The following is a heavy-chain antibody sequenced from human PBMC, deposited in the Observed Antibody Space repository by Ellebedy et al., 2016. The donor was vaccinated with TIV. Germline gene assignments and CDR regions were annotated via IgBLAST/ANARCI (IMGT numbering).Heavy chain of an antibody. CDR3: AKELVGGYDYPFDY. CDR2: IGARGGAT. D-gene: IGHD5-12*01. J-gene: IGHJ4*02. CDR1: GFAFRTFA. Sequence: GEPLKISCAASGFAFRTFAMSWVRQAPGKGLEWVSTIGARGGATYYAGSVRGRFTISRDNSNNTLYLQMNSLRGEDTAVYFCAKELVGGYDYPFDYWGRGTLVTVSS. V-gene: IGHV3-23*01.